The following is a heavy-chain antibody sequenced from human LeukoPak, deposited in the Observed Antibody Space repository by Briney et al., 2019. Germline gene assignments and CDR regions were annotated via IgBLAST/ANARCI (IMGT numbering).Heavy chain of an antibody. D-gene: IGHD3-22*01. CDR2: IYHSGST. CDR1: GGSISSYS. CDR3: ARVLIGVIDY. J-gene: IGHJ4*02. V-gene: IGHV4-30-2*01. Sequence: SETLSLTCTVSGGSISSYSWSWIRQPPGKGLEWIGYIYHSGSTYYNPSLKSRVTISVDRSKNQFSLKLSSVTAADTAVYYCARVLIGVIDYWGQGTLVTVSS.